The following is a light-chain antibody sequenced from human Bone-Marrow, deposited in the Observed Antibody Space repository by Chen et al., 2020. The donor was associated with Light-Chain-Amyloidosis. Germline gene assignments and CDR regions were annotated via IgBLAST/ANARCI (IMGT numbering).Light chain of an antibody. V-gene: IGLV6-57*01. J-gene: IGLJ3*02. CDR2: EDD. Sequence: LMRTHPHPLWQSPGKTVIISCTRSSGSIATNYVQWSQQRPGSPPTTVIYEDDQRPSGVPDRFSGSIDRSSNSASLTISGLKTEDEADYYCQSYQGSSQGVFGGGTKLTVL. CDR3: QSYQGSSQGV. CDR1: SGSIATNY.